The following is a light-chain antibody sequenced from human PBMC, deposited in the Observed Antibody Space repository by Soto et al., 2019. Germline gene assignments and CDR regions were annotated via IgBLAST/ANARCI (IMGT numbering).Light chain of an antibody. Sequence: SYELTQPPSVSVAPGKTARITCGGNNNGSKSVHWYQQKPGQAPVLVIYYDSDRPSGIPERFSGSNSGNTATLTISTVEAGDEDDYYCQVWDSSSDHVVFGGGTKLTVL. CDR2: YDS. CDR3: QVWDSSSDHVV. J-gene: IGLJ2*01. V-gene: IGLV3-21*04. CDR1: NNGSKS.